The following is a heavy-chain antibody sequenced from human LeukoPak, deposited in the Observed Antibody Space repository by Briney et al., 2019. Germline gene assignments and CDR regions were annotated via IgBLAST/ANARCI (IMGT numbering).Heavy chain of an antibody. Sequence: ASVKVSCKASGDTFTGYYMHWVRQAPGQGLGWMGWVNPKSGGTDYAQKFQGRVTMTRDTSISTVYMELSRLRSDDTAVYYCASGYGGNSGDYYYFGMDVWGQGTTVTVSS. CDR3: ASGYGGNSGDYYYFGMDV. J-gene: IGHJ6*02. CDR2: VNPKSGGT. CDR1: GDTFTGYY. D-gene: IGHD4-23*01. V-gene: IGHV1-2*02.